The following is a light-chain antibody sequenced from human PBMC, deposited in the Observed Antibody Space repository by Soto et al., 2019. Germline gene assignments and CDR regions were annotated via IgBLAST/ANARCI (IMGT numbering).Light chain of an antibody. Sequence: EIVLTQSPATLSLSPGERATLSCRSSQSVSSYLAWYQQKPGQAPRLLIHGASNRATGIPARFSGSGSGTDFTLTISSLEPEDFAVYYCQQSSNWPRTFGQGTKVDIK. CDR2: GAS. J-gene: IGKJ2*01. CDR3: QQSSNWPRT. V-gene: IGKV3-11*01. CDR1: QSVSSY.